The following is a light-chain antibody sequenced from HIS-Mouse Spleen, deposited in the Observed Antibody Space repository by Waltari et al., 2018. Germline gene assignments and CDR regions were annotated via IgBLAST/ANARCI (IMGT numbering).Light chain of an antibody. CDR3: YSAADNSGV. J-gene: IGLJ2*01. CDR1: VLAKKY. Sequence: SYELPQPSSVSVSPGQTDRITCSGDVLAKKYARWFQQKPGQAPVLVIYKDSERPSGIPERFSGSSSGTTVTLTISWAQVEDEADYYCYSAADNSGVFGGGTKLTVL. V-gene: IGLV3-27*01. CDR2: KDS.